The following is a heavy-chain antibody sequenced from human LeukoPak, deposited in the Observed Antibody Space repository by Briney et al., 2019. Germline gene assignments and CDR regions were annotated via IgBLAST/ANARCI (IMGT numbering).Heavy chain of an antibody. Sequence: GGSLRLSRAASGFTFSSYAMSWVRQAPGKGLEWVSAISGSGGSTYYADSVKGRFTISRDNSKNTLYLQMNSLRAEDTAVYYCAKASMVRGVIDMIFDYWGQGTLVTVSS. J-gene: IGHJ4*02. V-gene: IGHV3-23*01. CDR3: AKASMVRGVIDMIFDY. CDR1: GFTFSSYA. CDR2: ISGSGGST. D-gene: IGHD3-10*01.